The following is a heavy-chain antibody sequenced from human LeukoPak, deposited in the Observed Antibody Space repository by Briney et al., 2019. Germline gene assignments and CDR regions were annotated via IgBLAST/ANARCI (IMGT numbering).Heavy chain of an antibody. CDR2: INPNSGGT. CDR1: GYTFTGYY. J-gene: IGHJ5*02. Sequence: APVKVSCKASGYTFTGYYMHWVRQAPGQGLEWMGWINPNSGGTNYAQKFQGRVTMTRDTSISTAYMELSRLRSDDTAVYYCARAIVVVPAARDNWFDPWGQGTLVTVSS. D-gene: IGHD2-2*01. V-gene: IGHV1-2*02. CDR3: ARAIVVVPAARDNWFDP.